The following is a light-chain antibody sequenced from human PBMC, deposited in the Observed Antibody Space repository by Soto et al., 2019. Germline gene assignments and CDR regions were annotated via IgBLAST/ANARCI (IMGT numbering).Light chain of an antibody. CDR2: EVS. Sequence: QSVLTQPASVSGSPGQSITISCTGTSSDVGGYNSVSWYQQHPGKAPKLMIYEVSHRPSGVSNRFSGSKSANTASLTISGLQAEDEADYYCSSFTTSTTYVFGTGTKATVL. V-gene: IGLV2-14*01. CDR3: SSFTTSTTYV. J-gene: IGLJ1*01. CDR1: SSDVGGYNS.